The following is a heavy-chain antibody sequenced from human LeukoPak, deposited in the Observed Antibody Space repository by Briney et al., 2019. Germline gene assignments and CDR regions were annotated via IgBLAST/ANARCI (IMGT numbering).Heavy chain of an antibody. CDR1: GGTFSSYA. J-gene: IGHJ3*02. D-gene: IGHD3-3*01. CDR3: ARTTIFGVVIRGAFDI. Sequence: ASVKVSCKASGGTFSSYAISWVRQAPGQGLEWMGGIIPIFGTANYAQKFQGRVTITTDESTSTAYMELSSLRSDDTAVYYCARTTIFGVVIRGAFDIWGQGTMVTVSS. V-gene: IGHV1-69*05. CDR2: IIPIFGTA.